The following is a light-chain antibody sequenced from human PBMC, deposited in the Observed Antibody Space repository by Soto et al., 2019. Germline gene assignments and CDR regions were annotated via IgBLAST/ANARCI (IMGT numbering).Light chain of an antibody. Sequence: QSALTQPASVSGSPGQSITISCTGTSSDVGGYNYVSWYQQHPGKAPKLMIYDVNNRPSGISNRFSGSKSGNTASLTISGLPAEDEADYYCSSYTGSSTDYVFGTGTKVTVL. CDR3: SSYTGSSTDYV. J-gene: IGLJ1*01. CDR2: DVN. CDR1: SSDVGGYNY. V-gene: IGLV2-14*03.